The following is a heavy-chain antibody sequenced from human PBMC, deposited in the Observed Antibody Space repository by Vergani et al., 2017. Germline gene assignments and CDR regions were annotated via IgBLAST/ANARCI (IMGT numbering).Heavy chain of an antibody. Sequence: QVQLEESGGGVVQPGRSLRLSCAGSGFTLSSYAMHWVRQAPGKGLEWVAFIWYDGSKEYYADSVKGRFTISRDNSKNTLYLQMNNLRAADTAVYYCARSGYCAHGVCYMTYYYYMGVWGKGTAVTVSS. V-gene: IGHV3-33*01. CDR1: GFTLSSYA. D-gene: IGHD2-8*01. J-gene: IGHJ6*03. CDR3: ARSGYCAHGVCYMTYYYYMGV. CDR2: IWYDGSKE.